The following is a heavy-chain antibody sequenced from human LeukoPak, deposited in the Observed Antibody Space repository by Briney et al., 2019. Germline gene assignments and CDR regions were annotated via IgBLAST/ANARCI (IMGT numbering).Heavy chain of an antibody. CDR2: IWYDGSNK. Sequence: GGSLRLSCVASGFTFSSYGMHWVRQAPGKGLEWVAVIWYDGSNKYYADSVKGRFTISRDNSKNTLYLQMNSLRAEDTAVYYCARDFSGHRFDYWGQGTLVTVSS. J-gene: IGHJ4*02. V-gene: IGHV3-33*01. D-gene: IGHD5-12*01. CDR3: ARDFSGHRFDY. CDR1: GFTFSSYG.